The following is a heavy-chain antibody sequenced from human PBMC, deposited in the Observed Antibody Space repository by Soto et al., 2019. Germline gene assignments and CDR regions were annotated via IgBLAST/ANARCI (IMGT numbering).Heavy chain of an antibody. CDR2: IYYSGST. Sequence: QVQLQESGPGLVKPSQTLSLTCTVSGGSISSGGYYWSWIRQHPGKGLEWIGYIYYSGSTYHNPSLKRRVTISVDTSKNQFSLKLSSVTAADTAVYYCARVVADSSGYYYADWYFDLWGRGTLVTVSS. J-gene: IGHJ2*01. D-gene: IGHD3-22*01. V-gene: IGHV4-31*03. CDR1: GGSISSGGYY. CDR3: ARVVADSSGYYYADWYFDL.